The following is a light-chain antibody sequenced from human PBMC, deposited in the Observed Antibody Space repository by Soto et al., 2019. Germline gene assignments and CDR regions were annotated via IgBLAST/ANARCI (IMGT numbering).Light chain of an antibody. J-gene: IGKJ5*01. CDR2: DTS. V-gene: IGKV3-15*01. CDR3: QQFNHWPAIT. CDR1: QSAGNF. Sequence: EREMTQSPATLSVSPGETASLACRASQSAGNFLAWYQQKPGQAPRLLIYDTSNRATGIPARFSGSGSGTEFTLTINSLQSEDFAVYYCQQFNHWPAITFGQGTRLEIK.